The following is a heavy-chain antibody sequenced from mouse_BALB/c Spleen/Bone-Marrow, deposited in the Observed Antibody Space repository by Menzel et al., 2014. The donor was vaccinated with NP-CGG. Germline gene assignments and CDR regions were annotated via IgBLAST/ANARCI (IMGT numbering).Heavy chain of an antibody. CDR1: GFTFSSYA. Sequence: EVKVEESGGGLVKPGGSLKLSCAASGFTFSSYAMSWVRQTPEKRLEWVATISSGGSYTYYPDSVKGRFTISRDNAKNTLYLQMSSLRSEDTAMYYCARQRDGSYATDYWGQGTSVTVSS. CDR2: ISSGGSYT. CDR3: ARQRDGSYATDY. D-gene: IGHD2-3*01. V-gene: IGHV5-9-3*01. J-gene: IGHJ4*01.